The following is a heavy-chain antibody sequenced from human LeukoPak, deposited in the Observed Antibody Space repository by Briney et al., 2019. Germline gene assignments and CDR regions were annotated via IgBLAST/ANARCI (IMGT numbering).Heavy chain of an antibody. CDR2: INPNSGGT. Sequence: GASVRVSCKASGYTFTVNYMHWVRQAPGQGVEWMGWINPNSGGTNYAQKFQGRVTITRDTTISTAYMELSRLRSDDTAVYYCAREPDLYYGSGSYWFDPWGQGTLVTVSS. D-gene: IGHD3-10*01. CDR1: GYTFTVNY. J-gene: IGHJ5*02. CDR3: AREPDLYYGSGSYWFDP. V-gene: IGHV1-2*02.